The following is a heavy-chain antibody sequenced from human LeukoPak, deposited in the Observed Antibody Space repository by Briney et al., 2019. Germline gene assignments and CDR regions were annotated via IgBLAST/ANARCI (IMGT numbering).Heavy chain of an antibody. V-gene: IGHV1-58*01. CDR3: AADVGHYGDSCGFDP. CDR1: GFTFTSSA. Sequence: VKVSCKASGFTFTSSAVQWVRQARGQRLEWIGWIVVGSGNTNYAQKFQERVTITRDMSTSTAYMELSSLRSEDTAVYYCAADVGHYGDSCGFDPWGQGTLVTVSS. J-gene: IGHJ5*02. D-gene: IGHD4-17*01. CDR2: IVVGSGNT.